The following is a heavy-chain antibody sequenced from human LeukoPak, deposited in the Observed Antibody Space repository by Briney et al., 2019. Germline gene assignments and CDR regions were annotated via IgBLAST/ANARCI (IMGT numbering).Heavy chain of an antibody. CDR1: GLTFSSYA. V-gene: IGHV3-23*01. D-gene: IGHD5-24*01. CDR3: AKGDGYNSAFDI. J-gene: IGHJ3*02. CDR2: ISGSGGTT. Sequence: GGSLRLSCAASGLTFSSYAMSWVRQAPGKGLEWVSGISGSGGTTYYADSVKGGFSISRDNSKNTLYLQMNSLRVEDTAVYYCAKGDGYNSAFDIWGQGTMVTVSS.